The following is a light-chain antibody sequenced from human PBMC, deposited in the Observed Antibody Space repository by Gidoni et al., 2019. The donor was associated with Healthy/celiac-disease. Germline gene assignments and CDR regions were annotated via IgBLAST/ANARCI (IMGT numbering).Light chain of an antibody. V-gene: IGKV4-1*01. J-gene: IGKJ1*01. CDR1: QSVLYSANNKNY. CDR3: QQYYSTPWT. Sequence: DIVMTQSPDSLAVSLGERATINCKSSQSVLYSANNKNYLAWYQQKPGQPPKLLIDWASTREAGVPDRFSGSGSGTDFTITSSSLQAEDVAVYYCQQYYSTPWTFGQGTKVEIK. CDR2: WAS.